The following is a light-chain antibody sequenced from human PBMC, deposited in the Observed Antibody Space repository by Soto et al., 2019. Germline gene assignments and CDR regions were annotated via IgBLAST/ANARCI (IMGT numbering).Light chain of an antibody. CDR1: QSVSSSY. Sequence: EIVLTQSPGTLSFSPGERATLSCRASQSVSSSYLAWYQQKPGQAPRLLIYGASSRATGIPDRFSGSGSGTDITLTISRLEPEDFAVYYGPQYGSSLFTVGPGTKVDIK. CDR2: GAS. J-gene: IGKJ3*01. V-gene: IGKV3-20*01. CDR3: PQYGSSLFT.